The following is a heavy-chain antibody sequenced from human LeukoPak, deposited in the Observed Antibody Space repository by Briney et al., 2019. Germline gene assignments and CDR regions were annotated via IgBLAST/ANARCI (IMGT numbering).Heavy chain of an antibody. CDR3: AGDKTLAVAGNLQH. CDR2: ISAYNGNT. V-gene: IGHV1-18*01. CDR1: GYTFTSYG. J-gene: IGHJ1*01. Sequence: GASVEVSCKASGYTFTSYGISWVRQAPGQGLEWMGWISAYNGNTNYAQKLQGRVTMTTDTSTSTAYMELRSLRSDDTAVYYCAGDKTLAVAGNLQHWGQGTLVTVSS. D-gene: IGHD6-19*01.